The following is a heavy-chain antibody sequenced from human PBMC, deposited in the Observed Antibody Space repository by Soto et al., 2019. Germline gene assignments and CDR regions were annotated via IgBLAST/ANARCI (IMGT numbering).Heavy chain of an antibody. V-gene: IGHV4-34*01. J-gene: IGHJ6*03. CDR3: ARIPSCLGPCYYMDV. Sequence: SETLSLTCAVDGGSFSGYYWSWIRQPPGKGLEWIGETNHSGSTNYNPSLKSRVTISVDTSKNQFSLKLSSVTAADTAVYYCARIPSCLGPCYYMDVWGKGTPVTVSS. D-gene: IGHD7-27*01. CDR2: TNHSGST. CDR1: GGSFSGYY.